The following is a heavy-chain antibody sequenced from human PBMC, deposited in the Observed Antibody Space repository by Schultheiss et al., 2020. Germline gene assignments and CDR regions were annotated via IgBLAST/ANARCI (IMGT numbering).Heavy chain of an antibody. J-gene: IGHJ2*01. CDR3: ARSEDSGSPSWYFDL. D-gene: IGHD1-26*01. CDR2: TDTDGIAT. V-gene: IGHV3-74*01. Sequence: GGSLRLSCAASGFTFSGYWMHWVRQVPGKGLMWVSRTDTDGIATNYADSVKGRFTISRDNAKNTLYLQMKSLRVEDTAVYYCARSEDSGSPSWYFDLWGRGTLVTVSS. CDR1: GFTFSGYW.